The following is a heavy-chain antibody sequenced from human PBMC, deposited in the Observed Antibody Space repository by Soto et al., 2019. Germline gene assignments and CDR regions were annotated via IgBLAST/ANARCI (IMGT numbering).Heavy chain of an antibody. CDR1: GFTFSSYS. CDR3: AREVTVTDDVLYYYYGMDV. D-gene: IGHD4-4*01. J-gene: IGHJ6*02. V-gene: IGHV3-21*01. CDR2: ISSSSSYI. Sequence: GGSLRLSCAASGFTFSSYSMNWVRHAPGKGLEWVSSISSSSSYIYYADSVKGRFTISRDNAKNSLYLQMNSLRAEDTAVYYCAREVTVTDDVLYYYYGMDVWGQGTTVTVSS.